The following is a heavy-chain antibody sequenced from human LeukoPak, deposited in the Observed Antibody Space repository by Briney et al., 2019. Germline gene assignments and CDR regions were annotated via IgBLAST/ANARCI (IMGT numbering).Heavy chain of an antibody. CDR3: ARNYYYDSSGYSWFDP. CDR2: IYYSGST. CDR1: GGSVSSYY. V-gene: IGHV4-59*02. Sequence: PSETLSLTCTVSGGSVSSYYWNWIRQPPGKGLEWLGYIYYSGSTNYSPSLKSRVTISVDTSKNQFSLKLSSVTAADTAVYYCARNYYYDSSGYSWFDPWGQGTLVTVSS. J-gene: IGHJ5*02. D-gene: IGHD3-22*01.